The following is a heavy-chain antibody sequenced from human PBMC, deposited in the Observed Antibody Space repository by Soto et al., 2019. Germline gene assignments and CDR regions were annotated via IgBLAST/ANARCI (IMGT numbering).Heavy chain of an antibody. CDR3: ARGHYDFWSCYYY. CDR1: GFTFSSYW. J-gene: IGHJ4*02. Sequence: GGSLRLSCAASGFTFSSYWMSWVRHAPGKGMEWVANIKQDGSEKSYVEAVKGRITISRDNAKYSLYMKMNSLRAEDTAVYYCARGHYDFWSCYYYWGQGTLVTVSS. D-gene: IGHD3-3*01. CDR2: IKQDGSEK. V-gene: IGHV3-7*03.